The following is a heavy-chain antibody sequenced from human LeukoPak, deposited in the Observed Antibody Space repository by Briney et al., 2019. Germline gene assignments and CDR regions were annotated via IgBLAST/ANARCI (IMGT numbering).Heavy chain of an antibody. D-gene: IGHD4-17*01. J-gene: IGHJ3*02. CDR2: INSEGKST. V-gene: IGHV3-74*01. CDR3: ARGTTVAPNAFDI. CDR1: GFTFSSYW. Sequence: GGSLRLYCAASGFTFSSYWLQWVRQAPGKGLVWVSHINSEGKSTGYANTAKGPSTIARDNAKNRLYLQMNSLRAEDTAVYYCARGTTVAPNAFDIWGQGTMVTVSS.